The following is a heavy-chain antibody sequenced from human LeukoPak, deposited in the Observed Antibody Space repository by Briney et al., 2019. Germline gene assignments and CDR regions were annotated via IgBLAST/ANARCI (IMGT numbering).Heavy chain of an antibody. Sequence: GGSLRLSCAASGFTFSSYAMHWVRQAPGKGLEWVAVISYDGSNKYYADSVKGRFTISRDNSKNTLYLQMNSLRAEDTAVYYCARDLSTMIVSAVSDYWGQGTLVTVSS. D-gene: IGHD3-22*01. CDR2: ISYDGSNK. CDR1: GFTFSSYA. CDR3: ARDLSTMIVSAVSDY. J-gene: IGHJ4*02. V-gene: IGHV3-30-3*01.